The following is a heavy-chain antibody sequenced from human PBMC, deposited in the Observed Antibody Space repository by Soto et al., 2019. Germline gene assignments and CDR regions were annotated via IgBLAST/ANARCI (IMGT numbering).Heavy chain of an antibody. CDR2: IVVGSGNT. CDR3: AAEGSGYYYGMDV. V-gene: IGHV1-58*01. Sequence: SVKVSCKASGSTFTSSAVQWVRQARGQRLEWIGWIVVGSGNTNYAQKFQERVTITRDMSTSTAYMELSSLRSEDTAVYYCAAEGSGYYYGMDVWGQGTTVTVSS. J-gene: IGHJ6*02. D-gene: IGHD2-15*01. CDR1: GSTFTSSA.